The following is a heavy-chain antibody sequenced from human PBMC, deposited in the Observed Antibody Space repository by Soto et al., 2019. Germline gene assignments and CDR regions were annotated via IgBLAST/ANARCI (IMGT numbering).Heavy chain of an antibody. Sequence: PSETLSLTCTVSGGSISGYYWSWIRQPPGKGLEWIGHIYSSGDTRYSPSLNSRLIISVDTYKNQFSLMLDSVTAADTAVYFCARVGTFAEYFDYWSQGTLVTVSS. V-gene: IGHV4-59*12. CDR1: GGSISGYY. J-gene: IGHJ4*02. D-gene: IGHD1-26*01. CDR3: ARVGTFAEYFDY. CDR2: IYSSGDT.